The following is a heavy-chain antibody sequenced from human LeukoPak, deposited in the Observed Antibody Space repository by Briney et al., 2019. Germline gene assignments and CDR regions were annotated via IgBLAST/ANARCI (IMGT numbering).Heavy chain of an antibody. V-gene: IGHV1-2*02. J-gene: IGHJ4*02. Sequence: ASVKVSCKASGYTFTGYYMHWVRQAPGQGLEWMGWINPNSGDTNYAQKFQGRVTMTRDTSISTAYMELSRLRSDDTAVYYCAGVFFQPYYFDYWGQGTLVTVSS. CDR1: GYTFTGYY. CDR2: INPNSGDT. D-gene: IGHD3-3*01. CDR3: AGVFFQPYYFDY.